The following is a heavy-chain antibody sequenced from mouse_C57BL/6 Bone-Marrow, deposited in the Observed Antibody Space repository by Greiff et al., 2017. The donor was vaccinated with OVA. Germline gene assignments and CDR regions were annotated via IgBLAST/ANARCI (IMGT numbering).Heavy chain of an antibody. CDR3: AADSSGYVGYYAMDY. CDR2: IDPSDSYT. Sequence: QVQLQQPGAELVKPGASVKLSCKASGYTFTSYWMQWVKQRPGQGLEWIGEIDPSDSYTNYNQKFKGKATLTVDTSSSTAYMQLSSLTSEDSAVYYCAADSSGYVGYYAMDYWGQGTSVTVSS. CDR1: GYTFTSYW. V-gene: IGHV1-50*01. J-gene: IGHJ4*01. D-gene: IGHD3-2*02.